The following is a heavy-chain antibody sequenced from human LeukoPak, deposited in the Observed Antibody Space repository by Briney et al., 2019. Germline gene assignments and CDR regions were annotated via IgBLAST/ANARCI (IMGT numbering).Heavy chain of an antibody. CDR2: ISGSGGST. V-gene: IGHV3-23*01. Sequence: PGGSLRLSCAASGFTFSNAWMSWVRQAPGKGLEWVSAISGSGGSTYYADSVKGRFTISRDNSKNTLYLQMNSLRAEDTAVYYCAKGRGVYSGYDYWAVPPFDYWGQGTLVTVSS. J-gene: IGHJ4*02. CDR3: AKGRGVYSGYDYWAVPPFDY. CDR1: GFTFSNAW. D-gene: IGHD5-12*01.